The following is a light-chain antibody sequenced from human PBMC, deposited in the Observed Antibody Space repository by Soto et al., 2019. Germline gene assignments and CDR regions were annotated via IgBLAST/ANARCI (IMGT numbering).Light chain of an antibody. J-gene: IGLJ1*01. Sequence: QYALTQPPSASGSPGQSVTISCTGTSSDVGAYNYLSWYQQHPGKAPKLMIYEVSKRPSGVPDRFSGSKSGNTASLTVSGLQAEDEADYYCSSYAGSNNYVFGTGTKVTVL. CDR2: EVS. V-gene: IGLV2-8*01. CDR3: SSYAGSNNYV. CDR1: SSDVGAYNY.